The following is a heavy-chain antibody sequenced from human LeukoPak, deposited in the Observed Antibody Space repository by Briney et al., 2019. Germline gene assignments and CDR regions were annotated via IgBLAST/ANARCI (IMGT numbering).Heavy chain of an antibody. V-gene: IGHV3-30-3*01. D-gene: IGHD3-22*01. CDR2: TSYDGSNK. Sequence: PGGSLRLSCAASGFTFSSYAMHWVRQAPGKGLEWVAVTSYDGSNKYYADSVKGRFTISRDNSKNTLYLQMNSLRAEDTAVYYCARDGENYDSSGYYYSSFDYWGQGTLVTVSS. J-gene: IGHJ4*02. CDR1: GFTFSSYA. CDR3: ARDGENYDSSGYYYSSFDY.